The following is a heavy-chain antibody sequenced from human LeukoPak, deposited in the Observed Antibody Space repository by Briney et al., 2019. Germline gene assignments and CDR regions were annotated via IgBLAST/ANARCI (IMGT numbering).Heavy chain of an antibody. Sequence: GGSLRLSCAASGFTFSSYWMSWVRQAPGKGLEWVANIKQDGSEKYYVDSVKGRFTISRDNAKNSLYLQMNSLRAEDTAVYYCARVNTTIVVVTNYYYYYYMDVWGKGTTVTVSS. J-gene: IGHJ6*03. CDR1: GFTFSSYW. CDR3: ARVNTTIVVVTNYYYYYYMDV. CDR2: IKQDGSEK. V-gene: IGHV3-7*01. D-gene: IGHD3-22*01.